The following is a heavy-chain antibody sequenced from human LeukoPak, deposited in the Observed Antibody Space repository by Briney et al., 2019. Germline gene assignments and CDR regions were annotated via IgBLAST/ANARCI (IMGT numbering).Heavy chain of an antibody. V-gene: IGHV1-46*01. J-gene: IGHJ4*02. D-gene: IGHD1-7*01. CDR2: INPSGGST. Sequence: ASVKVSCKASGFTFTSYDINWVRQASGQGLEWMGIINPSGGSTSYAQKFQGRVTMTRDTSTSTVYMELSSLRSEDTAVYYCARTGPYNWNYYYFDYWGQGTLVTVSS. CDR1: GFTFTSYD. CDR3: ARTGPYNWNYYYFDY.